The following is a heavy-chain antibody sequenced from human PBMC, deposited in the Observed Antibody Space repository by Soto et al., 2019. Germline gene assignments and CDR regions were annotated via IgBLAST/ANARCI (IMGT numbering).Heavy chain of an antibody. D-gene: IGHD6-19*01. CDR2: IYYSGST. CDR3: ASPIKAVGKRFDI. CDR1: GGSISSSSYY. V-gene: IGHV4-39*01. J-gene: IGHJ3*02. Sequence: QLQLQESGPGLVKPSETLSLTCTVSGGSISSSSYYWGWIRQPPGKGLEWIGSIYYSGSTYYNPSLKSRVTISVDTSKNQFSLKLSSVTAADTAVYYCASPIKAVGKRFDIWGQGTMVTVSS.